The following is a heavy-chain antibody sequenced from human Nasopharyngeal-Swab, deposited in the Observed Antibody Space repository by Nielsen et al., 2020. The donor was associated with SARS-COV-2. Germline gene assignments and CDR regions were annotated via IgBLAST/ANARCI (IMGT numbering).Heavy chain of an antibody. CDR2: VTWNGVTV. V-gene: IGHV3-9*01. J-gene: IGHJ4*02. Sequence: GESLKISCAASGFTYDDYSIHWVRQAPGKGLEWVSGVTWNGVTVGYADSVKGRFTISRDNARSSLYLQMDSLRPDDTAFYYCTKGRADYSNPSFDNWGQGTLVTVPS. CDR3: TKGRADYSNPSFDN. CDR1: GFTYDDYS. D-gene: IGHD4-11*01.